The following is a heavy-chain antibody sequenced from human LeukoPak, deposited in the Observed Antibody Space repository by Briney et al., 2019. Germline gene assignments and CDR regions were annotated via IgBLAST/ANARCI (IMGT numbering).Heavy chain of an antibody. J-gene: IGHJ4*02. CDR3: ARADAARGGGEDY. V-gene: IGHV4-34*01. D-gene: IGHD2-15*01. CDR2: INHSGST. CDR1: GGSFSGYY. Sequence: PSETLSLTCAVYGGSFSGYYWSWIRQPPGKGPEWIGEINHSGSTNYNPSLKSRVTISVDTSKNQFSLKLSSVTAADTAVYYCARADAARGGGEDYWGQGTLVTVSS.